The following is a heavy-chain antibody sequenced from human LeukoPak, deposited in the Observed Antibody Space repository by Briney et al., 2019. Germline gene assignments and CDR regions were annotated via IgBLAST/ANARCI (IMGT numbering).Heavy chain of an antibody. CDR1: GFTFSSYA. J-gene: IGHJ3*02. Sequence: GGSLRHSCAASGFTFSSYAMSWVRQAPGKGPEWVSAISGSGGSTYYADSVKGRFTISRDNSKNTLYLQVNSLRAEDTAVYYCAKHLAPEVVILDAFDIWGQGTMVTVSS. D-gene: IGHD3-22*01. CDR2: ISGSGGST. CDR3: AKHLAPEVVILDAFDI. V-gene: IGHV3-23*01.